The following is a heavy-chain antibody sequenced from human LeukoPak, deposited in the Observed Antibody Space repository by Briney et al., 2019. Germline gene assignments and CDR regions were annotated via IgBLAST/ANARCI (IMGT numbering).Heavy chain of an antibody. CDR1: GYSISSGYY. CDR2: IYHSGST. CDR3: ARRAPSPYYMDV. D-gene: IGHD6-6*01. Sequence: SETLSLTCAVSGYSISSGYYWGWIRQPPGKGLEWIGSIYHSGSTYYNPSLKSRVTISVDTSKNQFSLKLSSVTAVDTAVYYCARRAPSPYYMDVWGKGTTVTVSS. J-gene: IGHJ6*03. V-gene: IGHV4-38-2*01.